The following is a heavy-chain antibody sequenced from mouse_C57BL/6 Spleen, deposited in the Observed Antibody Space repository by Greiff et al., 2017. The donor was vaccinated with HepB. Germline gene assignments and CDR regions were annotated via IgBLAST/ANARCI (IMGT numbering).Heavy chain of an antibody. CDR3: AREGTTVVATDYAMDY. CDR2: INPSNGGT. Sequence: QVQLKESGTELVKPGASVKLSCKASGYTFTSYWMHWVKQRPGQGLEWIGNINPSNGGTNYNEKFKSKATLTVDKSSSTAYMQLSSLTSEDSAVYYCAREGTTVVATDYAMDYWGQGTSVTVSS. D-gene: IGHD1-1*01. CDR1: GYTFTSYW. J-gene: IGHJ4*01. V-gene: IGHV1-53*01.